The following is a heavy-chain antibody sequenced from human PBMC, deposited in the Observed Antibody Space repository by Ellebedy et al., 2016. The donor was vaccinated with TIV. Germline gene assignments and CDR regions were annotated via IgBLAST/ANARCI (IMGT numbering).Heavy chain of an antibody. J-gene: IGHJ4*02. CDR3: ASPPGVVAL. CDR2: ISYHGSHK. D-gene: IGHD3-10*01. Sequence: PGGSLRLSCAASGFAFSSYGMHWVRQAPGKGLEWVAVISYHGSHKYYADSVKGRFTISRDNAKNSLYLQMNSLRAEDTAVYYCASPPGVVALWGQGTLVTVSS. V-gene: IGHV3-30*03. CDR1: GFAFSSYG.